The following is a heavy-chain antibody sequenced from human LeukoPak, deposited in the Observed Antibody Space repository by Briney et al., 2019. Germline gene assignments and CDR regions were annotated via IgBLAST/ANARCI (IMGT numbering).Heavy chain of an antibody. J-gene: IGHJ4*02. CDR2: IKTKVDGGTK. CDR3: ATIEDGLTGMKIGS. D-gene: IGHD1-14*01. CDR1: GFTFSNAW. V-gene: IGHV3-15*01. Sequence: GGSLRLSCSTSGFTFSNAWLTWVRQAPGKGLEWVGRIKTKVDGGTKDYTARVKGRFSISRDDPKNTLYLQMNRLTAEDTAVYYCATIEDGLTGMKIGSSGQGTLVTVSS.